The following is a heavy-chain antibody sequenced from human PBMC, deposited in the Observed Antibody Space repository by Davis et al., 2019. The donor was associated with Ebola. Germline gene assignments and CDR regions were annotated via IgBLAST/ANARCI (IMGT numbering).Heavy chain of an antibody. CDR1: GFTFSSYA. D-gene: IGHD3-9*01. CDR2: ISYDGSNK. V-gene: IGHV3-30-3*01. Sequence: PGGSLRLSCAASGFTFSSYAMHWVRQAPGKGLEWVAVISYDGSNKYYADSVKGRFTISRDNSKNTLYLQMNSLRAEDTAVYYCARGSVGILRYFDWLLSTPPSYGMDVWGQGTTVTVSS. CDR3: ARGSVGILRYFDWLLSTPPSYGMDV. J-gene: IGHJ6*02.